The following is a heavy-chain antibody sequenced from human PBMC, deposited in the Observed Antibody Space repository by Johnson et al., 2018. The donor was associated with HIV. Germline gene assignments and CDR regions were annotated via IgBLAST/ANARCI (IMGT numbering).Heavy chain of an antibody. CDR3: AIVGRYSSGSDGFDM. CDR2: IKWNGGGL. CDR1: GFTFTSYA. Sequence: VQLVESGGGVVQPGRSLRLSCAASGFTFTSYAMTWVRQGPGKGLEWVSGIKWNGGGLGYADSVKGRFTISRDNAKKFLYLQMNSLRAEDTALYYCAIVGRYSSGSDGFDMWGRGTMVTVSS. D-gene: IGHD6-19*01. V-gene: IGHV3-20*04. J-gene: IGHJ3*02.